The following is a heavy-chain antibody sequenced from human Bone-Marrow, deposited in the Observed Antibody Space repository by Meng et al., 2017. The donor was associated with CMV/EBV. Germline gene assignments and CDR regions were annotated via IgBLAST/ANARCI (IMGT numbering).Heavy chain of an antibody. V-gene: IGHV3-30-3*01. Sequence: RLCCAASGFTFGSYAMDWVRQAPGKGLEWVAVISYDGSNKYYADSVKGRFTISRDNSKNTLYLQMNSLRAEDTAVYYCARDLLTSDYWGQGTLVTVSS. CDR1: GFTFGSYA. CDR2: ISYDGSNK. J-gene: IGHJ4*02. CDR3: ARDLLTSDY.